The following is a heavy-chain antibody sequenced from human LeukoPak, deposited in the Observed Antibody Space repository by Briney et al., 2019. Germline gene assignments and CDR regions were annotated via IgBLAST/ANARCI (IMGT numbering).Heavy chain of an antibody. D-gene: IGHD2-2*01. V-gene: IGHV1-69*04. CDR2: IIPILGIA. Sequence: SLKVSCKASGGTFSSYAISWVRQAPGQGLEWMGRIIPILGIAKYAQKFQGRVTITADKSTSTAYMELSTLRSEDTAVYYCAREPSGHQLLSPYYYYYMDVWGKGTTVTVSS. CDR1: GGTFSSYA. J-gene: IGHJ6*03. CDR3: AREPSGHQLLSPYYYYYMDV.